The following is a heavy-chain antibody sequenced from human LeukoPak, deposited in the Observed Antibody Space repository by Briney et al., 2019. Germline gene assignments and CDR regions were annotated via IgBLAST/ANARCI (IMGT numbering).Heavy chain of an antibody. CDR3: ASYYYGSGTSLGY. CDR2: INPAASEK. Sequence: AGGSLRLSCAASGFTFSGYWVTWVRQAPGEGLEWVANINPAASEKYYVGSVKGRFTISRDNAKNSLYLQMNSLRAEDTAVYYCASYYYGSGTSLGYWGQGTLVTVSS. J-gene: IGHJ4*02. D-gene: IGHD3-10*01. CDR1: GFTFSGYW. V-gene: IGHV3-7*01.